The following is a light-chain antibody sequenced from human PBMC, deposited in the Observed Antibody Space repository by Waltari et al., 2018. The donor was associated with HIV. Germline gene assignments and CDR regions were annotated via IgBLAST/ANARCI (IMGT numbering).Light chain of an antibody. V-gene: IGKV3D-15*01. CDR2: DAS. CDR1: QSVSTS. Sequence: EIVMTQSPGPLSVSPGEAASLSCRASQSVSTSLAWYQQKPGQTPTLIVYDASTRATGVPDRFSGGGSGTDFTLTISSLQSEDFAVYYCQQYKNWPLTFGGGTKVETK. CDR3: QQYKNWPLT. J-gene: IGKJ4*01.